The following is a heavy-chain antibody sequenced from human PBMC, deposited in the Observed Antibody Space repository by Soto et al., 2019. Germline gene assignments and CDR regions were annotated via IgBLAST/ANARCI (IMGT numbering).Heavy chain of an antibody. CDR3: XXXXXDLRFLEWSYYFDY. CDR2: ISYDGSNK. CDR1: GFTFSSCA. J-gene: IGHJ4*02. D-gene: IGHD3-3*01. Sequence: QVQLVESGGGVVQPGRSLRLSCAASGFTFSSCAMHWVRQAPGKGLEWVALISYDGSNKYYADSVKGRFTISRDNSKXXXXXXXXXXXXXXXXXXXXXXXXXDLRFLEWSYYFDYWGQGTLVTVSS. V-gene: IGHV3-30-3*01.